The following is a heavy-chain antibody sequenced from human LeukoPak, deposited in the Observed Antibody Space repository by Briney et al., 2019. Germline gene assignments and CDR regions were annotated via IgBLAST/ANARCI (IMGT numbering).Heavy chain of an antibody. D-gene: IGHD3-22*01. CDR1: GFSFSGHW. CDR2: INTDGSSL. CDR3: ARRINYYDSSGYYYVRYFDS. J-gene: IGHJ4*02. V-gene: IGHV3-74*01. Sequence: GGSLRLSCTASGFSFSGHWMHWARQLPGKGPVWVARINTDGSSLNYADSVKGRFTISRDNAKNTLYLQTNSLGAEDTAAYYCARRINYYDSSGYYYVRYFDSWGQGTLVAVSS.